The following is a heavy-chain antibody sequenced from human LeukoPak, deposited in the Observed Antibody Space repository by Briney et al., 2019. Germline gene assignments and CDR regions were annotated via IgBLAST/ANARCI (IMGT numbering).Heavy chain of an antibody. CDR1: GSTFSDYC. CDR3: ARRLRYCSGGSCPAYYFDY. CDR2: ISSSGSTI. Sequence: GGSLRLSCAASGSTFSDYCMSWIRQAPGKGLEWVSYISSSGSTIYYADSVKGRFTISRDNAKNSLYLQMNSLRAEDTAVYYCARRLRYCSGGSCPAYYFDYWGQGTLVTVSS. V-gene: IGHV3-11*01. D-gene: IGHD2-15*01. J-gene: IGHJ4*02.